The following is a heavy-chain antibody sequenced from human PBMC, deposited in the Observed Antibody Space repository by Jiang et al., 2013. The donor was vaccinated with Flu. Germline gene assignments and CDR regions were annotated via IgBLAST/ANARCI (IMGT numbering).Heavy chain of an antibody. V-gene: IGHV4-39*01. CDR3: ARFRIALFGVSNRAFDV. J-gene: IGHJ3*01. Sequence: GSGLVKLSETLSLTCSVSSVSINSRSDFYWGWIRQAPGRGLEWVGTMSYSGSTSYNASLKSRVHHIHGHVQEPVLPEAELCDRRRHGCYFCARFRIALFGVSNRAFDV. CDR1: SVSINSRSDFY. CDR2: MSYSGST. D-gene: IGHD3-3*01.